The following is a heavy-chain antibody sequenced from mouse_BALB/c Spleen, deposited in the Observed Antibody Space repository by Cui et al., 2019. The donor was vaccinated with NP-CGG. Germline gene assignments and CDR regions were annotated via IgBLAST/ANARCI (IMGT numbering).Heavy chain of an antibody. V-gene: IGHV1-72*01. CDR2: IDPNSGGT. CDR3: ARYDYYGSSYFDY. D-gene: IGHD1-1*01. J-gene: IGHJ2*01. CDR1: GYTFTNYL. Sequence: QVQLQQPAAEFVKPGDSVKLSCKASGYTFTNYLMHWVKQRPGRGLEWIGRIDPNSGGTKYNEKFKNKATLTVDKPSSTAYMQLYSLTSEDSAVYFCARYDYYGSSYFDYWGQGTTLTVSS.